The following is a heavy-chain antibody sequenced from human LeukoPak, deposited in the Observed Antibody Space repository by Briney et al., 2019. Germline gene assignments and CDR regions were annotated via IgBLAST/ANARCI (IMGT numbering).Heavy chain of an antibody. CDR3: ARGGIGYSYGHYYFDY. Sequence: ASVKVSCKTSGGTFNNSAISWVRQAPGQGLEWLGGIMPLFGTAGYAQKFQGRVTITKDESTRTVYLELTSLTSDDTAVYYCARGGIGYSYGHYYFDYWGQGTLVTVSS. J-gene: IGHJ4*02. CDR1: GGTFNNSA. D-gene: IGHD5-18*01. CDR2: IMPLFGTA. V-gene: IGHV1-69*05.